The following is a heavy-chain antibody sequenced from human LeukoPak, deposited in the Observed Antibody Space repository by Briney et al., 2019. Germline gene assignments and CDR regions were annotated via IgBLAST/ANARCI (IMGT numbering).Heavy chain of an antibody. CDR3: ASSGLPYWFDP. CDR2: ISSSSSYI. CDR1: GFTFSSYS. J-gene: IGHJ5*02. D-gene: IGHD3-22*01. V-gene: IGHV3-21*01. Sequence: GALRLSCAASGFTFSSYSMNWVRQAPGEGLEWVSSISSSSSYIYYADSVKGRFTISRDNAKNSLYLQMNSLRAEDTAVYYCASSGLPYWFDPWGQGTLVTVSS.